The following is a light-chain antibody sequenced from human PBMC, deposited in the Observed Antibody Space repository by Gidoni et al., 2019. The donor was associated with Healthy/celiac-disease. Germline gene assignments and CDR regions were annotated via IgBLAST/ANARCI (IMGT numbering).Light chain of an antibody. V-gene: IGKV1-39*01. CDR3: QQSYSTPWT. CDR2: AAS. J-gene: IGKJ2*01. Sequence: DIQMTQSPSSLSASVGDRVTITCRASQSISSYLHWYQQKPGKAPKLLIYAASSLQSGVPSRFSGSGSGTDFTLTISSLQHEDFATYYCQQSYSTPWTFGQGTKLEIK. CDR1: QSISSY.